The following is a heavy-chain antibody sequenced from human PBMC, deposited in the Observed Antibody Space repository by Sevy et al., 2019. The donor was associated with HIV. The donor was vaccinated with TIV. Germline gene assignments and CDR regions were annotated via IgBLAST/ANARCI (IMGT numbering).Heavy chain of an antibody. J-gene: IGHJ3*02. V-gene: IGHV3-48*02. CDR2: ISSSSSTI. D-gene: IGHD3-22*01. Sequence: GGSLRLSCAASGFTFSSYSMNWVRQTPGKGLGWVSYISSSSSTIYYADSVKGRFTISRDNAKNSLYLQMNSLRDEDTAVYYCARDYYDSSGYSGTPSYAIAFDIWGQGTMVTVSS. CDR3: ARDYYDSSGYSGTPSYAIAFDI. CDR1: GFTFSSYS.